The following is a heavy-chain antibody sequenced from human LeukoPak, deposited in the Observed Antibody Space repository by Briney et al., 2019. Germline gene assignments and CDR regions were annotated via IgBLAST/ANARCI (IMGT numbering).Heavy chain of an antibody. CDR3: ARGQVLLWRTRGYMDV. J-gene: IGHJ6*03. CDR2: INHSGST. Sequence: PSETLSLTCAVYGGSFSGYYWSWIRQPPGKGLEWIGEINHSGSTNYNPSLKSRVTISVDTSKNQFSLKLSSVTAADTAVYYCARGQVLLWRTRGYMDVWGKGTTVTISS. D-gene: IGHD3-10*01. CDR1: GGSFSGYY. V-gene: IGHV4-34*01.